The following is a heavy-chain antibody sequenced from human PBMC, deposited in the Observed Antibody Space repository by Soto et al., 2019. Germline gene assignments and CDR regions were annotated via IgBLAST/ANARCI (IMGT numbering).Heavy chain of an antibody. D-gene: IGHD6-13*01. V-gene: IGHV5-51*01. CDR3: ATSYGNAWYTY. Sequence: GESLKXSCXGSXYSFTSYWIGWVRQMPGKGLEWMGIIYPGDSDTRYSPSFQGQVTISADKSISTAYLQWSSLKASDTAVYYCATSYGNAWYTYWGQGTQVTVSS. CDR2: IYPGDSDT. J-gene: IGHJ4*02. CDR1: XYSFTSYW.